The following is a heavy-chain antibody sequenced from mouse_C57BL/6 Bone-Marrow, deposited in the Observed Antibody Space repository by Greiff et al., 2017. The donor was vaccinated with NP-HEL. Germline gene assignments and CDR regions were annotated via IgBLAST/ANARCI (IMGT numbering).Heavy chain of an antibody. CDR2: IYPGGGYT. V-gene: IGHV1-63*01. CDR1: GYTFTNYW. J-gene: IGHJ2*01. CDR3: ARTGYYHDD. Sequence: VKLMESGAELVRPGPSVKMSCKASGYTFTNYWIGWAKQRPGHGLEWIGDIYPGGGYTNYNEKFKGKATLTADKSSSTAYMQFSSLTSEDSAIYYCARTGYYHDDWGQGTTLTVSS.